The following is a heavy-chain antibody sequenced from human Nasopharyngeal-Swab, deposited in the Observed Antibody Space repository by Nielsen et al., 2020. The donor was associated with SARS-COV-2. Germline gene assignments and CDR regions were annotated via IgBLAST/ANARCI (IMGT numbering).Heavy chain of an antibody. D-gene: IGHD1-14*01. J-gene: IGHJ4*02. Sequence: WIRQPPGKGLEWVASINQGAREKYYVDFVKGRFTISRDNAKNSLYLQMNTLRAEDTAVYYCARDGVLPGLYFDSWGQGTLVTVSS. CDR2: INQGAREK. CDR3: ARDGVLPGLYFDS. V-gene: IGHV3-7*01.